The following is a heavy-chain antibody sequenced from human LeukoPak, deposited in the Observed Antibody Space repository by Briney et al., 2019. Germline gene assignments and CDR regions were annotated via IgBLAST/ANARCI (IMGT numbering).Heavy chain of an antibody. Sequence: GESLKISCKGSGYSFTSYWIGWVRQMPGKGLEWMGIIYPGDSDTRYSPSFEGRVTISADKSVTTAYLEWNSLKASDTALYYCVRQGLQSGTYPAYWGPGTLVTVSS. J-gene: IGHJ4*02. V-gene: IGHV5-51*01. CDR1: GYSFTSYW. CDR2: IYPGDSDT. CDR3: VRQGLQSGTYPAY. D-gene: IGHD1-26*01.